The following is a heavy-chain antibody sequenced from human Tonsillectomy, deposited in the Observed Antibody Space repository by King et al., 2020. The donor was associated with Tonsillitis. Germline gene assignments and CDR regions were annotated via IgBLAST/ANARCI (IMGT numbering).Heavy chain of an antibody. J-gene: IGHJ6*02. CDR3: ARDQARLGGSNLDYYYGMDV. V-gene: IGHV1-46*01. Sequence: VQLVESGAEVKKPGASVKVSCKASGYTFTWYNMHWVRQAPGQGLEWMGIINPSGGSTTYAQSFQGRVTMTRDTSTSTVYMELRSLRSEDTAVYYCARDQARLGGSNLDYYYGMDVWGQGTTVTVSS. CDR2: INPSGGST. D-gene: IGHD4-11*01. CDR1: GYTFTWYN.